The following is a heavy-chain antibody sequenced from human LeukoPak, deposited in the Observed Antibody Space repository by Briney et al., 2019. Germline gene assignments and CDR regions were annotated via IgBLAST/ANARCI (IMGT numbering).Heavy chain of an antibody. J-gene: IGHJ3*02. CDR3: ARERRGGYCSSTSCYPTGNAFDI. V-gene: IGHV4-61*02. D-gene: IGHD2-2*01. CDR2: ISTSGST. CDR1: GGSISSGSYY. Sequence: SETLSLTCTVSGGSISSGSYYWSWIRQPAGKGLEWIGRISTSGSTNYNPSLKSRVTISVDTSKNQFSLKLSSVTAADTAVYYCARERRGGYCSSTSCYPTGNAFDIWGQGTMVTVSS.